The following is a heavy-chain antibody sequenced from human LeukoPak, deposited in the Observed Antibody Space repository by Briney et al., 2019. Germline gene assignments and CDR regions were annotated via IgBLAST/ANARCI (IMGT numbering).Heavy chain of an antibody. V-gene: IGHV1-8*02. J-gene: IGHJ6*03. Sequence: ASVKVSCKASGYTFTSYDINWVRQATGQGLEWMGWMNPNSGNTGYAQKFQGRVTMTRNTSISTAYMELGSLRSEDTAVYYCARGVYCSSSSCYVWGYYYCYYYMDVWGKGTTVTISS. CDR3: ARGVYCSSSSCYVWGYYYCYYYMDV. CDR2: MNPNSGNT. CDR1: GYTFTSYD. D-gene: IGHD2-2*01.